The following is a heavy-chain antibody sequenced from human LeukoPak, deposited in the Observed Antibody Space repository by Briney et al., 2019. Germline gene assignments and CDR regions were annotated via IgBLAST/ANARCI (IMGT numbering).Heavy chain of an antibody. V-gene: IGHV1-18*01. CDR2: VSGYNGNT. CDR1: GYTFTSDD. Sequence: ASVKVSCRASGYTFTSDDINWVRQAPGQGLEWMGWVSGYNGNTNYAQKFEGRVAMTTDASTSTAYMELRGLRSEDTAVYYCARGDWFDPWGQGTLVTVSS. CDR3: ARGDWFDP. J-gene: IGHJ5*02. D-gene: IGHD2-21*01.